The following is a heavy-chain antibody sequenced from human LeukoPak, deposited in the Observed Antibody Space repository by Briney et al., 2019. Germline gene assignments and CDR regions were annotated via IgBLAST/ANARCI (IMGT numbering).Heavy chain of an antibody. CDR2: ISGSGGST. V-gene: IGHV3-23*01. CDR1: GFTFSSYA. J-gene: IGHJ6*02. Sequence: PGGSLRLSCAASGFTFSSYAMSWVRQAPGKGLEWVSAISGSGGSTYYADSVKGRFTISRDNSKNTLYLQMNSLRAEDTAVYYCAKNSHYYYYYGMDVRGQGTTVTVSS. CDR3: AKNSHYYYYYGMDV.